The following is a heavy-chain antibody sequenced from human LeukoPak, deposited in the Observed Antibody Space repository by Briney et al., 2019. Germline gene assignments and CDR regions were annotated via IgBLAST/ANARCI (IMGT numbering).Heavy chain of an antibody. CDR1: GGSFSGYY. D-gene: IGHD2-15*01. CDR2: INHSGST. Sequence: SETLSLTCAVYGGSFSGYYWSWIRQPPGKGLEWIGEINHSGSTNYNPSLKSRVTISVDTSKNQFSLKLSSVTAADTAVYYCARLGYYFDYWGQGTLVAVSS. CDR3: ARLGYYFDY. J-gene: IGHJ4*02. V-gene: IGHV4-34*01.